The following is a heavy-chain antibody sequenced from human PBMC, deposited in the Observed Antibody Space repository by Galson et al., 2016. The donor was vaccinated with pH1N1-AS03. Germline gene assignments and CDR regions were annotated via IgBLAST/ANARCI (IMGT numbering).Heavy chain of an antibody. CDR2: IFHSGST. CDR3: SRQDSGAYYLDH. CDR1: VGSISSGGYY. J-gene: IGHJ4*02. D-gene: IGHD2-15*01. Sequence: TLSLTCTVSVGSISSGGYYWNWIRQHPGKGLEWIGYIFHSGSTYYNPSPESLVSISVDTSKNQFSLKLKSVTAADTAVYYCSRQDSGAYYLDHWGPGTLVTGSS. V-gene: IGHV4-31*01.